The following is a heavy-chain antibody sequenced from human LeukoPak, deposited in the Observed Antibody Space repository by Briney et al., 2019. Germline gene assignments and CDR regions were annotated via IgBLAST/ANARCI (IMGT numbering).Heavy chain of an antibody. CDR1: GGSISSSSYD. CDR2: IYYSGST. CDR3: ARAAVAGTFAFDI. J-gene: IGHJ3*02. Sequence: SETLSLTCTVSGGSISSSSYDWGWIRQPPGKGLEWIGSIYYSGSTYYNPSLKSRVTISVDTSKNQFSLKLSSVTAADTAVYYCARAAVAGTFAFDIWGQGTMVTVSS. D-gene: IGHD6-19*01. V-gene: IGHV4-39*01.